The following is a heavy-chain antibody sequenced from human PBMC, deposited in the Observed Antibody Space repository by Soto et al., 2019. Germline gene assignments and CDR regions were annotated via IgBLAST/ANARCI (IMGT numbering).Heavy chain of an antibody. CDR3: AKDYYGSRTQFDD. J-gene: IGHJ4*02. CDR1: GFTFSSYA. CDR2: INDSGGET. V-gene: IGHV3-23*01. Sequence: GGSLRLSCVASGFTFSSYAVSWVRQAPGKGLEWVSGINDSGGETYYADSVKGRFAISRDNSKNTLYLQMSSLRAEDTAIYYCAKDYYGSRTQFDDGGKGAQVTVPS. D-gene: IGHD3-10*01.